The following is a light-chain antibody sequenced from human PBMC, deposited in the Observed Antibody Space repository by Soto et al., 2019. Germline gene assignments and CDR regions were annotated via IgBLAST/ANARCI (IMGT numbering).Light chain of an antibody. V-gene: IGLV2-8*01. CDR3: SSYRTSSTAVV. CDR2: EVS. J-gene: IGLJ2*01. Sequence: QSALTQPPSASGSPGQSVTISCTGTSSDVGGYNYVSWYQQHPGKAPKFMIYEVSKRPSGVPDRFSGSKSGNTASLTVSGLHTEDEAQYYCSSYRTSSTAVVFGGGTKLTVL. CDR1: SSDVGGYNY.